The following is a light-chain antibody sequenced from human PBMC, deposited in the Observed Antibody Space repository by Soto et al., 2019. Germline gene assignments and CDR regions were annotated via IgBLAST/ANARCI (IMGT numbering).Light chain of an antibody. Sequence: QSVLTQPPSASGTPGQRVTISCSGSSSNIGRNTVDWYQHLPGTAPKLLIYSTNQRPSGVPDRFSGSKSGTSASLAISGLQSEDEADYYCASWNDSLNGLVFGGGTKLTVL. CDR2: STN. CDR1: SSNIGRNT. J-gene: IGLJ2*01. CDR3: ASWNDSLNGLV. V-gene: IGLV1-44*01.